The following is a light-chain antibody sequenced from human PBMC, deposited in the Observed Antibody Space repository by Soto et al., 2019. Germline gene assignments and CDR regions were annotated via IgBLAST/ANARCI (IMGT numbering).Light chain of an antibody. Sequence: DIQMTQSPSTLSASVGDRVIITCRASQSISSWLAWYQQKPGTAPKLLIYKASTLQSGVPSRFSGSGSGTEFTLTISSPQPDDSATYYCQQYSDNWTVGQGTKVDIK. V-gene: IGKV1-5*03. CDR1: QSISSW. CDR2: KAS. CDR3: QQYSDNWT. J-gene: IGKJ1*01.